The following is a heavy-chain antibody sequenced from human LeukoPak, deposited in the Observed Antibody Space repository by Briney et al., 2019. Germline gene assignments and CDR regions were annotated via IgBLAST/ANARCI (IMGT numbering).Heavy chain of an antibody. Sequence: SETLSLTCAVYGGSFSGYYWSWIRQPPGKGLEWIGEINHSGSTNYNPSLKSRVTISVDTSKNQFSLKLSSVTAADTAVYYCARGRSSFYYDSSGYLDAFVIWGQGTMVTVSS. CDR3: ARGRSSFYYDSSGYLDAFVI. CDR2: INHSGST. V-gene: IGHV4-34*01. D-gene: IGHD3-22*01. J-gene: IGHJ3*02. CDR1: GGSFSGYY.